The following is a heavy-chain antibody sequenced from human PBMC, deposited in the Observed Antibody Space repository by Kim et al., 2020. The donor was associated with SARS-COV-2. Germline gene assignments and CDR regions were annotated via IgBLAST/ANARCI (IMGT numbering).Heavy chain of an antibody. CDR3: AKLTPSQDGSVYDA. CDR1: GFTLSDQF. V-gene: IGHV3-72*01. Sequence: GGSLRLSCAVSGFTLSDQFMDWVRQAPGKGLEWVGRTRNKADRYTTEYAASVKGRFTISRDESKNSVYLQVNSLKAEDSALYYCAKLTPSQDGSVYDAWGQGTLVTVSS. CDR2: TRNKADRYTT. D-gene: IGHD3-22*01. J-gene: IGHJ5*02.